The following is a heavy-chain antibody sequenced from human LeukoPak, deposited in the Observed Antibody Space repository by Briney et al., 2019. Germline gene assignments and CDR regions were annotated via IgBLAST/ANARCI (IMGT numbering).Heavy chain of an antibody. D-gene: IGHD3-10*01. V-gene: IGHV4-61*09. CDR1: GGSISSGFYD. J-gene: IGHJ4*02. Sequence: SQTLSLTCTVSGGSISSGFYDWYWIRQPAGKGLEWIGHIYTSKSMNYNPSLKSRVTISVDTSKNQFSLKLTSVTAADTAVYYCTKGRGIWGQGTLVTVSS. CDR3: TKGRGI. CDR2: IYTSKSM.